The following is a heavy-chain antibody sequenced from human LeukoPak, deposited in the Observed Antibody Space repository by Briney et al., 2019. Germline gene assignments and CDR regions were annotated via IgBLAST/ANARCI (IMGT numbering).Heavy chain of an antibody. Sequence: PSETLSLTCAVYGGSFSNYYWSWIRQTPGKGMEWIGEINDSGRTNYNPSLMSRVTVSVDTSKNQFSLRLTSVTPTDTAVYYCARRWNYGRNYYIDVWGKGAAVSVSS. CDR1: GGSFSNYY. CDR2: INDSGRT. J-gene: IGHJ6*03. D-gene: IGHD1-7*01. CDR3: ARRWNYGRNYYIDV. V-gene: IGHV4-34*01.